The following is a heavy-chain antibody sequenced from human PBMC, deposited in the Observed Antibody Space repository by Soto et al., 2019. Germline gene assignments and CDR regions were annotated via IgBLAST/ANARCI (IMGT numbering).Heavy chain of an antibody. V-gene: IGHV4-59*01. CDR3: ARDRYYYDSSGYYQPYDLLAP. D-gene: IGHD3-22*01. J-gene: IGHJ5*02. CDR2: IYYSGST. CDR1: GGSISSYY. Sequence: SETLSLTCTVSGGSISSYYWSWIRQPPGKGLEWIGYIYYSGSTNYNPARKSRVTISVDTSKNQFSLKLSSVTAADTAVYYCARDRYYYDSSGYYQPYDLLAPRAQGTLVTVSS.